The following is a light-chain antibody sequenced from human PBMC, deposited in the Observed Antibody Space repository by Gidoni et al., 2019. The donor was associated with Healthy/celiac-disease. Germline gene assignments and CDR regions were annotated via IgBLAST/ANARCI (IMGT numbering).Light chain of an antibody. J-gene: IGLJ2*01. CDR1: KVGDKY. CDR3: QACDSSTV. Sequence: SYQLTQTPSRSVYPVQTASITCSGDKVGDKYACWYQQKPGQSPLLVIYQDNKRPSGILERSSGSNSGNTAILTISGTQAMDEADYYCQACDSSTVFGGGTKLTVL. V-gene: IGLV3-1*01. CDR2: QDN.